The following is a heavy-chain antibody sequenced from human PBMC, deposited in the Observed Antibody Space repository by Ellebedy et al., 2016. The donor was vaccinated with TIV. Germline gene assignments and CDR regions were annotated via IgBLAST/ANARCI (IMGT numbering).Heavy chain of an antibody. D-gene: IGHD3-10*01. J-gene: IGHJ4*02. V-gene: IGHV1-46*01. Sequence: AASVKVSCKASGYTFTSNYVHWVRQTPGQGLEVLGMINPSGGTPSYALKFRGRVSMTTDTSTNTVYMVLSRLSSDDTAVYYCARDSATLIRGIVEYIFDYWGQGTLVTVSS. CDR3: ARDSATLIRGIVEYIFDY. CDR1: GYTFTSNY. CDR2: INPSGGTP.